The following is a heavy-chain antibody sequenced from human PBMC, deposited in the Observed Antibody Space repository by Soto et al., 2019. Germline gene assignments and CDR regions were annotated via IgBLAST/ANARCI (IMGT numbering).Heavy chain of an antibody. CDR3: ARGKLSLTYSSGWYEPNDY. J-gene: IGHJ4*02. V-gene: IGHV3-11*01. CDR2: ISSSGSTI. CDR1: GFTFSDYY. D-gene: IGHD6-19*01. Sequence: GGSLRLSCAASGFTFSDYYMSWIRQAPGKGLEWVSYISSSGSTIYYADSVKGRFTISRDNAKNSLYLQMNSLRAEDTAVYYCARGKLSLTYSSGWYEPNDYWGQGTLVTVSS.